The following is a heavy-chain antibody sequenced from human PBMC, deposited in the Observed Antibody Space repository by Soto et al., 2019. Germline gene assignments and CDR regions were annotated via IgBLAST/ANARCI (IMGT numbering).Heavy chain of an antibody. V-gene: IGHV4-34*01. J-gene: IGHJ4*02. Sequence: PSETLSLTCAGYGGSFSGYYWSWIRQPPGKGLEWIGEINHSGSTNYNPSLKSRVTISVDTSKNQFSLKLSSVTAADTAVYYCARRRVYSNYFDYWGQGTLVTVSS. CDR3: ARRRVYSNYFDY. CDR1: GGSFSGYY. D-gene: IGHD4-4*01. CDR2: INHSGST.